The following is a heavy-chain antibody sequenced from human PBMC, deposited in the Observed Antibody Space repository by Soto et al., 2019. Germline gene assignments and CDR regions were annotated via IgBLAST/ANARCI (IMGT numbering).Heavy chain of an antibody. V-gene: IGHV3-72*01. CDR2: SRNKTKSYST. D-gene: IGHD3-16*01. Sequence: GGSLRLSWVASGFTLSDHYIGWVRQAPGKGLEWVGRSRNKTKSYSTEYAAPVKGRFTLSRDHSKNSVYLQMDSLKIEDTAVYFCTRAIDYDYWGRGTLVTVSS. CDR3: TRAIDYDY. J-gene: IGHJ4*02. CDR1: GFTLSDHY.